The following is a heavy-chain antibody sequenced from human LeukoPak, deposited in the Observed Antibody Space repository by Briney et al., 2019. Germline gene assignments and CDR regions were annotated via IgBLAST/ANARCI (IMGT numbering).Heavy chain of an antibody. CDR2: IYYSGST. CDR3: ARHTTYYDILTGYSPYYFDY. V-gene: IGHV4-39*01. CDR1: GGSISSSSYY. D-gene: IGHD3-9*01. J-gene: IGHJ4*02. Sequence: PSETLSLTCTVSGGSISSSSYYWGWIRQPPGKGLEWIGSIYYSGSTYYNPSLKSRVTISVDTSKNQISLKLSSVTAADTAVYYCARHTTYYDILTGYSPYYFDYWGQGTLVTVSS.